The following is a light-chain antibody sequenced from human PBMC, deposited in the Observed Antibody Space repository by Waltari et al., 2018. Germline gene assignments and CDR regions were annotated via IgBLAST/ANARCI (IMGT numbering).Light chain of an antibody. CDR3: QQYDNFPLT. CDR1: QDISNF. CDR2: DAS. J-gene: IGKJ4*01. V-gene: IGKV1-33*01. Sequence: DIQMTQSPSSLSASVGDRVTITCQASQDISNFLNWFQQKPGKAPKLLIYDASNLEIGVPSRFSGSGSGTDFTFTISSLQPEDIATYYCQQYDNFPLTFGGGTKVDIK.